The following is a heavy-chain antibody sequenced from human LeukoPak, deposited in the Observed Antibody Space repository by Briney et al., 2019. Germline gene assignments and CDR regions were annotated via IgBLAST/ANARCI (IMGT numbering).Heavy chain of an antibody. CDR1: GYTLTGYY. J-gene: IGHJ4*02. CDR2: INPNSGGT. D-gene: IGHD6-6*01. CDR3: ARDPSSSSGFDY. Sequence: ASVKVSCKASGYTLTGYYMHWVRQAPGQGLEWMGWINPNSGGTNYAQKFQGRVTMTRDTSISTAYMELSRLRSDDTAVYYCARDPSSSSGFDYWGQGTLVTVSS. V-gene: IGHV1-2*02.